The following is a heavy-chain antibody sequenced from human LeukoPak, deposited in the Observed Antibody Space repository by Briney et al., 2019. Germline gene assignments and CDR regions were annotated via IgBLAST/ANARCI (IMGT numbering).Heavy chain of an antibody. Sequence: GGSLRLSCAASGFTFSRYWMHWVRQVPGKGLVWVARINPGGSSITYADSVKGRFTISRDNAKNTLYLQMDSRRAEDTGVYYCARSNQADDYWGQGTLVTVSS. J-gene: IGHJ4*02. CDR2: INPGGSSI. D-gene: IGHD1-14*01. CDR3: ARSNQADDY. V-gene: IGHV3-74*01. CDR1: GFTFSRYW.